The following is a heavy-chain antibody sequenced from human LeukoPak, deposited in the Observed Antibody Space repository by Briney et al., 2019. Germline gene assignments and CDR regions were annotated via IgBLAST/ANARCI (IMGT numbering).Heavy chain of an antibody. J-gene: IGHJ4*02. CDR1: GYTFTGYY. CDR2: INPNSGGT. CDR3: ARGYELAVAGTVGY. V-gene: IGHV1-2*02. Sequence: ASVKVSCKASGYTFTGYYMHWVRQAPGQGPERMGWINPNSGGTNYAQKFQGRVTMTRDTSISTAYMELSRLRSDDTAVYYCARGYELAVAGTVGYWGQGTLVTVSS. D-gene: IGHD6-19*01.